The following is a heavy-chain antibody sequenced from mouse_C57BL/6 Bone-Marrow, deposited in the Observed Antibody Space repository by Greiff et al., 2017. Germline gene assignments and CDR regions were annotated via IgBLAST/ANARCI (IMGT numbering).Heavy chain of an antibody. J-gene: IGHJ1*03. CDR3: ARDGPYLYWYFDV. CDR1: GYTFTSYW. CDR2: IDPYERYT. V-gene: IGHV1-50*01. Sequence: QVQLQQPGAELVQPGASVKLSCKASGYTFTSYWMQWVKQRPGQGLEWIGEIDPYERYTNYNQKFKGKATLTVDTSSSTAYVQLSSLTSEDSAVYDCARDGPYLYWYFDVWGTGTTVTVSS. D-gene: IGHD3-1*01.